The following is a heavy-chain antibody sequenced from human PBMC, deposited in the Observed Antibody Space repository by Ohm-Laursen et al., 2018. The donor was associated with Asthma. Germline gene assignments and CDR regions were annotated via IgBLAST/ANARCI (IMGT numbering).Heavy chain of an antibody. D-gene: IGHD3-22*01. J-gene: IGHJ6*02. CDR1: GGSISSYY. CDR3: ARDRTSYYYDSSGYRTFGMDV. Sequence: SDTLSLTCTVSGGSISSYYWSWIRQPPGKGLEWIGYIYYSGSTNYNPSLKSRVTISVDTSKNQFSLKLSSVTAADTAVYYCARDRTSYYYDSSGYRTFGMDVWGQGTTVTVSS. CDR2: IYYSGST. V-gene: IGHV4-59*01.